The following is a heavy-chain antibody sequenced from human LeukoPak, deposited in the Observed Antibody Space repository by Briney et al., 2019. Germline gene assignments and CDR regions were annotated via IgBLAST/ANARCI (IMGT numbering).Heavy chain of an antibody. J-gene: IGHJ4*02. Sequence: KNGESLKISCMTSGYSFTSYWIGWVRQMPGKGLEWMGIIYPGDSDTRHSSSFKGKVTISADKSIVTAYLQWSSLKASDTAMYYCARKASGWCCGGVDYWGQGTLVTVSS. CDR1: GYSFTSYW. CDR2: IYPGDSDT. V-gene: IGHV5-51*01. CDR3: ARKASGWCCGGVDY. D-gene: IGHD6-19*01.